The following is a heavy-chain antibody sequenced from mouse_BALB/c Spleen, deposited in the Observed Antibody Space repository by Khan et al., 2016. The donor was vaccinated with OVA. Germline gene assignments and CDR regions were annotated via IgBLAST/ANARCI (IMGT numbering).Heavy chain of an antibody. D-gene: IGHD2-2*01. Sequence: EVQLQESGPEVMKPGASVKISCKASGYSFTTYYIHWVKQSHGKSLEWIGYVDPFNGATTYNQKFKGKATLTVDRSSSTGYMHLSSLTSEDSAVYYCTKHGYVTWFASWGQGTLVTVSA. J-gene: IGHJ3*01. CDR1: GYSFTTYY. V-gene: IGHV1S135*01. CDR2: VDPFNGAT. CDR3: TKHGYVTWFAS.